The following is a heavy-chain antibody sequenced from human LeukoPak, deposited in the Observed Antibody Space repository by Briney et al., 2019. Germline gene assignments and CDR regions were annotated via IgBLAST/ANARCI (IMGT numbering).Heavy chain of an antibody. D-gene: IGHD1-1*01. J-gene: IGHJ3*02. CDR2: IIPIFGTA. CDR3: ARESRTIPPGAFDI. Sequence: GASVKVSCKASGGTFSSYAISWLRQAPGQGLEWMGRIIPIFGTANYAQKFQGRVTITADESTSTAYMELSSLRSEDTAVYYCARESRTIPPGAFDIWGQGTMVTVSS. CDR1: GGTFSSYA. V-gene: IGHV1-69*15.